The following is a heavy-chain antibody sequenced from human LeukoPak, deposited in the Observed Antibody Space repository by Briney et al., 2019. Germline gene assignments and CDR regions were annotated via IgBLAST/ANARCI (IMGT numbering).Heavy chain of an antibody. D-gene: IGHD2-2*01. CDR2: ISYDGSNK. CDR1: GFTFSSYA. CDR3: AKDIVVVPAAIGYYYYYGMDV. Sequence: GRSLRLSCAASGFTFSSYAMHWVRQAPGKGLEWVAVISYDGSNKYYADSVRGRFTISRDNSKNTLYLQMNSLRAEDTAVYYCAKDIVVVPAAIGYYYYYGMDVWGQGTTVTVSS. V-gene: IGHV3-30*04. J-gene: IGHJ6*02.